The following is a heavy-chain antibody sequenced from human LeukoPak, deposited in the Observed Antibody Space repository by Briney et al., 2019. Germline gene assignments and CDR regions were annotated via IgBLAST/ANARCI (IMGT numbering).Heavy chain of an antibody. CDR2: IQPNGNDK. Sequence: GGSLRLSCAASGFTFKNYGMHWVRQAPGKGLEWVALIQPNGNDKYYGDSVKGRFTVSRDNSKNTLYLQLNSLRAEDTALYYCAKRDGETGFDYWGQGTLVTVSS. D-gene: IGHD5-24*01. CDR3: AKRDGETGFDY. J-gene: IGHJ4*02. CDR1: GFTFKNYG. V-gene: IGHV3-30*02.